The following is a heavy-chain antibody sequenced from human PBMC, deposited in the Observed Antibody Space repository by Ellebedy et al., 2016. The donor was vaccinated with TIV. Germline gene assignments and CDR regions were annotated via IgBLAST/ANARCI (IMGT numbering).Heavy chain of an antibody. J-gene: IGHJ3*02. D-gene: IGHD1-26*01. CDR2: INPSGGST. CDR1: GHTLTGYY. Sequence: ASVKVSCKASGHTLTGYYMHWVRQAPGQGLEWMGIINPSGGSTTYAQKFQGRITMTRDTSTSTVYMELSSLRSEDTAVYYCAPQVTVGITEGSFDIWGQGTMVSVSS. CDR3: APQVTVGITEGSFDI. V-gene: IGHV1-46*01.